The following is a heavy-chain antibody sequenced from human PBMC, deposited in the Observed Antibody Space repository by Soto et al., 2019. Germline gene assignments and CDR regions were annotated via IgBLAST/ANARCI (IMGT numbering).Heavy chain of an antibody. J-gene: IGHJ6*03. CDR3: ARGKTTTNQLLSGYSYMDV. CDR2: MNPNSGNT. Sequence: ASVKVSCKASGYTFTSYDINWVRQATGQGLEWMGWMNPNSGNTGYAQKFQGRVTMTRNTSISTAYMELSSLRSEDTAVYYCARGKTTTNQLLSGYSYMDVWGKGTTVTVS. V-gene: IGHV1-8*01. D-gene: IGHD2-2*01. CDR1: GYTFTSYD.